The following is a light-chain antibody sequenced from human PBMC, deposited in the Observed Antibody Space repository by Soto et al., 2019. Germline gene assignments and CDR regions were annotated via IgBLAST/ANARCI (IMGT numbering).Light chain of an antibody. V-gene: IGLV4-69*02. CDR1: SGHSNYA. J-gene: IGLJ3*02. CDR2: VNSDGSH. CDR3: QTWGTGIPV. Sequence: QPVLTQSTSASASLGASVNLTCTLSSGHSNYAIAWHQQQPEKGPRYFMNVNSDGSHTKGDGIPDRFSGSSSGADRYLTISSLQSEDEADYYCQTWGTGIPVFGGGTK.